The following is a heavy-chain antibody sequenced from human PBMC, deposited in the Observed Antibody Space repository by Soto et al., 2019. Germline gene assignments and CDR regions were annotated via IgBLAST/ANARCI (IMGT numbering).Heavy chain of an antibody. Sequence: EVQLVESGGGLVQPGRSLRLSCAASGFSFDDSAMHWVRQAPGKALEWISAINWNSGSIGYADSVKGRFTISRDNGKKYLSLQMNSLRPEDTALYYCAKDRRPAAGGYYFGMDAWGPGTTVTVSS. D-gene: IGHD2-2*01. V-gene: IGHV3-9*01. CDR2: INWNSGSI. J-gene: IGHJ6*02. CDR3: AKDRRPAAGGYYFGMDA. CDR1: GFSFDDSA.